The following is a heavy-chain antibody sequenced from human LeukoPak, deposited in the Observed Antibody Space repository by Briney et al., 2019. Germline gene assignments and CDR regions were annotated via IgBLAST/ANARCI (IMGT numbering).Heavy chain of an antibody. CDR3: ARGRLGLLVRAPYHN. Sequence: PGGSLRLSCAASGFTFSSYSMNWVRQAPGKGLEWVSSISSSSSYIYYADSVKGRFTISRDNAKNSLYLQMNSLRAEDTAVYYCARGRLGLLVRAPYHNWGQGTLVTVSS. D-gene: IGHD6-6*01. CDR1: GFTFSSYS. CDR2: ISSSSSYI. J-gene: IGHJ4*02. V-gene: IGHV3-21*01.